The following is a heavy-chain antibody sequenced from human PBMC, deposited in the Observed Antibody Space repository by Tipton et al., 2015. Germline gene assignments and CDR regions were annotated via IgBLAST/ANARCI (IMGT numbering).Heavy chain of an antibody. V-gene: IGHV4-4*02. CDR2: TYHGGRT. D-gene: IGHD3-3*02. Sequence: TLSLTCVVSGDSISSNNWWSWVRQSPGQGLEWMGETYHGGRTTYNPSLESRVTISIDKSRNQFSLKLSPVTAADTAIYYCTRYIYGVVPAGVYWGPGTLVTVSS. CDR3: TRYIYGVVPAGVY. CDR1: GDSISSNNW. J-gene: IGHJ4*02.